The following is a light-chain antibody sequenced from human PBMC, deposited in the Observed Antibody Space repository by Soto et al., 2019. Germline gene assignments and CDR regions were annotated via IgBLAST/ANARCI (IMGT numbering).Light chain of an antibody. CDR1: SGHSNYA. CDR3: QTWGTGLYVV. J-gene: IGLJ2*01. Sequence: QAVVTQSPSASASLGASVKLTCTLSSGHSNYAIAWHQQQPEKGPRYLMKLNSDGNHSKGDGIPDRFSGSSSGAERYLTISSLQSEDEADYYCQTWGTGLYVVFGGGTKLTVL. V-gene: IGLV4-69*01. CDR2: LNSDGNH.